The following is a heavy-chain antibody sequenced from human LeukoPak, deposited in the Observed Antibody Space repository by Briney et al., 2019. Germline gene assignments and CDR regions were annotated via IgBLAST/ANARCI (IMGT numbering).Heavy chain of an antibody. V-gene: IGHV1-69*05. CDR1: GGTFSGYG. CDR2: IIPTLGTT. CDR3: ARHYYDSSGYYDNLDY. D-gene: IGHD3-22*01. J-gene: IGHJ4*02. Sequence: SVKVSCKASGGTFSGYGISWVRQAPGQGLEWMGGIIPTLGTTNYAQRFQGRVTITTDESTNAAYMELRSLRSEDTAVYFCARHYYDSSGYYDNLDYWGQGTLVTVSP.